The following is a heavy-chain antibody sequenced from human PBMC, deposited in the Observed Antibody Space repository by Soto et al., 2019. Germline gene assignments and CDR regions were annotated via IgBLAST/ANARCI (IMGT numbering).Heavy chain of an antibody. Sequence: QVHLVQSGAEVKKPGASVKVSCKASGYTFTSYGITWVRQAPGQGLEWMGWISAHNGNTDYAQKLQGRVIVTRDPSTSTASMELRSLRSDDTAVYYCARGRYGDYWGQGALVTVSS. V-gene: IGHV1-18*01. J-gene: IGHJ4*02. CDR3: ARGRYGDY. CDR1: GYTFTSYG. D-gene: IGHD1-1*01. CDR2: ISAHNGNT.